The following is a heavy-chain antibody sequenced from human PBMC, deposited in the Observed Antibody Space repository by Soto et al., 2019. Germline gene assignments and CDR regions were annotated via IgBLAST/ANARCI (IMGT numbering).Heavy chain of an antibody. D-gene: IGHD5-12*01. CDR2: IIPIFGTA. Sequence: SVKVSCKASGGTFSSYAISWVRQAPGQGLEWMGGIIPIFGTANYAQKFQGRVTITADESTSTAYMELSSLRSEDTAVYSCARGLGVDTIAPFDYWGQGTLVTVSS. V-gene: IGHV1-69*13. J-gene: IGHJ4*02. CDR1: GGTFSSYA. CDR3: ARGLGVDTIAPFDY.